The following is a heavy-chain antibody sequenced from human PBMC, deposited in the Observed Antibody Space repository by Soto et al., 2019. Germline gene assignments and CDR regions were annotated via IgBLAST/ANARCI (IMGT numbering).Heavy chain of an antibody. J-gene: IGHJ3*02. V-gene: IGHV4-59*01. CDR1: GGSISSYY. CDR3: ARVILTGYYDAFDI. D-gene: IGHD3-9*01. CDR2: IYYSGST. Sequence: SGTLSLTFTVCGGSISSYYWSWIRQPPGKGLEWIGYIYYSGSTNYNPSLKSRVTISVDTSKNQLSLKLSSVTAADTAVYYCARVILTGYYDAFDIWGQGTMVTVSS.